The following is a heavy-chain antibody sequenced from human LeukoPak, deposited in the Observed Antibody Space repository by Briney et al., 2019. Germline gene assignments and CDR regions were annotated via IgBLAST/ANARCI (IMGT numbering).Heavy chain of an antibody. CDR2: ISYDGSNK. V-gene: IGHV3-30*18. CDR1: GFTFSSYG. Sequence: GGSLRLSCAASGFTFSSYGMHWVRQAPGKGLEWVAVISYDGSNKYYADSVKGRFTISRDNSKNTLYLQMNSLRAEDTAVYYCAKHTAMVPGGFDYWGQGTLVTVSS. D-gene: IGHD5-18*01. CDR3: AKHTAMVPGGFDY. J-gene: IGHJ4*02.